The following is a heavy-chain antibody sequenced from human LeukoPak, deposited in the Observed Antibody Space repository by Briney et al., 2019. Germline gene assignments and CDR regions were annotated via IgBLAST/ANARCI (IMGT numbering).Heavy chain of an antibody. Sequence: ASVKVSCKVSGYTLTELSMHWVRQAPGKGLEWMGGFDPEDGETIYAQKFQGRVTMTEDTSTDTAYMELSSLRSEDTAVYYCATPDITIFGVTTGGLFDTWGPGTMVTVSS. J-gene: IGHJ3*02. V-gene: IGHV1-24*01. CDR2: FDPEDGET. CDR1: GYTLTELS. CDR3: ATPDITIFGVTTGGLFDT. D-gene: IGHD3-3*01.